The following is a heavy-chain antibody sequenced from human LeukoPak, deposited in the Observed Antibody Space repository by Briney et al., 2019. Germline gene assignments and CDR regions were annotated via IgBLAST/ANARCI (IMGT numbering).Heavy chain of an antibody. CDR2: ISAYNGNT. D-gene: IGHD2-2*02. Sequence: GASVKVSCKASGYTFTSYGISWVRQAPGQGLEWMGWISAYNGNTNYAQKLQGRVTMTTDTSTSTAYMELRSLRSDDTAVYYCARDHGPIVVVPAAITGGTAYNWFDPWGQGTLVTVSS. CDR1: GYTFTSYG. J-gene: IGHJ5*02. V-gene: IGHV1-18*01. CDR3: ARDHGPIVVVPAAITGGTAYNWFDP.